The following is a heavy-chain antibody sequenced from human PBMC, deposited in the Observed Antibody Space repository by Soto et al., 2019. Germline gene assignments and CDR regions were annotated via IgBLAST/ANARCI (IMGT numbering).Heavy chain of an antibody. CDR2: MNPESRNT. CDR3: ARFVRHQLPTIDF. D-gene: IGHD2-2*01. J-gene: IGHJ4*02. V-gene: IGHV1-8*01. Sequence: QVQLVQSGAEVKEPGASVRVSCKASGYTFTSYDINWVRQATGQGLEWMGWMNPESRNTGYAQKFQGRVTMTRDTSISTAYMELTSLRSEDTAVYYCARFVRHQLPTIDFWGQGTLVTGSS. CDR1: GYTFTSYD.